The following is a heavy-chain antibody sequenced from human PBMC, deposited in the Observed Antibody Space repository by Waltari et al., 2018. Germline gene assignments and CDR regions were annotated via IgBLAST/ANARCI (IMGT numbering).Heavy chain of an antibody. V-gene: IGHV4-59*01. CDR2: IYSSGST. CDR3: ARSTPDFFFSV. D-gene: IGHD3-10*01. CDR1: GGSISSYY. Sequence: QVQLQESGPGLVKPSETLSLTCTVPGGSISSYYWSWIRQPPGKGLEWIGYIYSSGSTNYHPSLKSRVTISVDSAKNQFSLKLSSVTAADTAVYYCARSTPDFFFSVWGQGTLVTVSS. J-gene: IGHJ4*02.